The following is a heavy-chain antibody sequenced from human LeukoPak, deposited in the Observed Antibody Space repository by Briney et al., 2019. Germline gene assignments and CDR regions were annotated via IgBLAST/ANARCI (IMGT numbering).Heavy chain of an antibody. CDR3: TTGPYYYDSSEPFDY. CDR1: GFTFSNAW. CDR2: IKSKTDGGTT. D-gene: IGHD3-22*01. V-gene: IGHV3-15*01. Sequence: GGSLRLSCAASGFTFSNAWMSWVRQAPGKGVEWVGRIKSKTDGGTTEYAAPVKGRFTISRDDSKNTLYLQMNSLKTEDTAVYYCTTGPYYYDSSEPFDYWGQGTLVTVSS. J-gene: IGHJ4*02.